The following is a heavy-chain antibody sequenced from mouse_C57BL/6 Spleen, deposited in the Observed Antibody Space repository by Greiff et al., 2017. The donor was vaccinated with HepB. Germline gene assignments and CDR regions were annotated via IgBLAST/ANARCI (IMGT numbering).Heavy chain of an antibody. Sequence: EVKLVESGGGLVKPGGSLKLSCAASGFTFSSYAMSWVRQTPEKRLEWVATISDGGSYTYYPDNVKGRFTISRDNAKNNLYLQMSHLKSEDAAMYYCARDFYYGSRGNFDVWGTGTTVTVSS. CDR3: ARDFYYGSRGNFDV. J-gene: IGHJ1*03. CDR1: GFTFSSYA. CDR2: ISDGGSYT. D-gene: IGHD1-1*01. V-gene: IGHV5-4*01.